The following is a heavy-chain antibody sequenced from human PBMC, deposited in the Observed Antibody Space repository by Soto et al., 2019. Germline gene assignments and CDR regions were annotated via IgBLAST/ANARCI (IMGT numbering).Heavy chain of an antibody. CDR1: GYTFISYG. V-gene: IGHV1-18*01. D-gene: IGHD2-21*01. J-gene: IGHJ4*02. CDR2: ISGYNANT. Sequence: QVQLVQSGAEVKKPGASVRVSCKASGYTFISYGISWVRQAPGQGPEWMGWISGYNANTNHAQKLQDRVTMTTDTSTSTAYLELRSLRSDDTAVYYCAGDTGMVYSPYYFDYWGQGTLVTVSS. CDR3: AGDTGMVYSPYYFDY.